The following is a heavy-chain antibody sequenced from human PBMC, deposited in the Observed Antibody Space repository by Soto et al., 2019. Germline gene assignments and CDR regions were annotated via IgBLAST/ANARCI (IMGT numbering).Heavy chain of an antibody. CDR2: ISSGSSTI. CDR3: AKTYSSGRGVFDF. CDR1: GFTFSSYS. Sequence: GGSLRLSCAASGFTFSSYSMNWVRQAPGKGLEWVSYISSGSSTIYYADSVKGRFTISRDNAQNSLYLQMNSLRAEDTAVYYCAKTYSSGRGVFDFWGQGSMVIVSS. V-gene: IGHV3-48*01. J-gene: IGHJ3*01. D-gene: IGHD6-19*01.